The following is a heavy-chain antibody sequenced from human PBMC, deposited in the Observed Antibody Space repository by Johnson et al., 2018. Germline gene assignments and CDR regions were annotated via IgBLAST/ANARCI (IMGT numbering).Heavy chain of an antibody. CDR1: GFTFDDYA. Sequence: VQLVQSGGVVVQPGGSLRLSCAASGFTFDDYAMHWVRQAPGKGLEWVSVLYSGGRTFYADSVKGRFTISRDNSKNTLYFQMNRLRAEDTAVYYCSRAGYSGIKSRGGTYYYYYMDVWGKGTTVTVSS. D-gene: IGHD1-26*01. J-gene: IGHJ6*03. V-gene: IGHV3-66*01. CDR3: SRAGYSGIKSRGGTYYYYYMDV. CDR2: LYSGGRT.